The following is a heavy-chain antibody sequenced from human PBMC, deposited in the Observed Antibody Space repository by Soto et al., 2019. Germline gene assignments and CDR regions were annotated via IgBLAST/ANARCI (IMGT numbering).Heavy chain of an antibody. CDR1: GGSISRCCSY. D-gene: IGHD3-3*01. CDR2: IFYAGNT. CDR3: ARLWAFGVVMAHPDFDY. V-gene: IGHV4-39*01. J-gene: IGHJ4*02. Sequence: SETLSLTCNVSGGSISRCCSYWSWFRQPPGKGLEWIAYIFYAGNTYYNPSLKSRVTISVDTSKTQFSLKLSSVTAADTAVYYCARLWAFGVVMAHPDFDYWGQGTLVTVSS.